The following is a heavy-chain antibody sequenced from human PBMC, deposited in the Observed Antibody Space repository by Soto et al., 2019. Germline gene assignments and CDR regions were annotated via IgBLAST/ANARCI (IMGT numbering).Heavy chain of an antibody. Sequence: SETLSLTCTVSARSISHYYRSWIRQPPGKGLEWIGYAYYSGSTDYNPSLKSRVTMSVDTSKNQVSLKLNSVTTADTAVYYCARDRSTYGGGGTGEVKENWFDPWGPGTLVTVSS. CDR1: ARSISHYY. CDR2: AYYSGST. D-gene: IGHD2-8*01. J-gene: IGHJ5*02. V-gene: IGHV4-59*01. CDR3: ARDRSTYGGGGTGEVKENWFDP.